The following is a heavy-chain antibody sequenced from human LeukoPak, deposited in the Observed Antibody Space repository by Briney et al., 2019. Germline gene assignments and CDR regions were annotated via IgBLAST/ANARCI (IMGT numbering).Heavy chain of an antibody. V-gene: IGHV1-18*01. CDR3: ATFGRITMVRGVIQPLDV. J-gene: IGHJ6*02. D-gene: IGHD3-10*01. CDR2: ISAYNGNT. Sequence: ASVKVSCKASGYTFTTYGIIWVRQAPGQGLEWMGWISAYNGNTNYAQRLQGRVTMTEDTSTDTAYMELSSLRSEDTAVYYCATFGRITMVRGVIQPLDVWGQGTTVTVSS. CDR1: GYTFTTYG.